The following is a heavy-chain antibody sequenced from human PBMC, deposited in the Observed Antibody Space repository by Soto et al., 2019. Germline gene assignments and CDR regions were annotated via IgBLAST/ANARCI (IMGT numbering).Heavy chain of an antibody. Sequence: PSETLSLTCAVEGGSFSGYYWSWIGQPPGKGLEWIGEINHSGSTNYNPSLKSRVTISVDPSKNQFSLNLSSVTAADTVVYFWARQDGSSPIIGWSDPWGEGTLVTVSS. D-gene: IGHD6-6*01. CDR3: ARQDGSSPIIGWSDP. V-gene: IGHV4-34*01. CDR2: INHSGST. CDR1: GGSFSGYY. J-gene: IGHJ5*02.